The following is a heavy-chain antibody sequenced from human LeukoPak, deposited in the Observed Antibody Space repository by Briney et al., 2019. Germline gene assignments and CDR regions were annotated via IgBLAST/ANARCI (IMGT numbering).Heavy chain of an antibody. Sequence: ASVKVSCKAPGYTFTGYYMHWVRQAPGQGLEWMGWINPNSGGTNYAQKFQGWVTMTRDTSISTAYMELSRLRSDDTAVYYCARTRYSSSHDAFDIWGQGTMVTVSS. D-gene: IGHD6-13*01. J-gene: IGHJ3*02. CDR2: INPNSGGT. CDR3: ARTRYSSSHDAFDI. CDR1: GYTFTGYY. V-gene: IGHV1-2*04.